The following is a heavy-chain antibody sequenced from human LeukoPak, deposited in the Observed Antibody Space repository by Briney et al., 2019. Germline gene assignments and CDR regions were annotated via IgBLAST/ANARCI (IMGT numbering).Heavy chain of an antibody. CDR1: GYTFTVYY. CDR2: INPNSGGT. Sequence: ASVKVSCKASGYTFTVYYIHWLRQAPGQGLEWLGWINPNSGGTNYAQKFQGRVTMTRDTSISTAYMELSRLRSDDTAVYYCARDGELVLMVYATNFDYWGQGTLVTVSS. V-gene: IGHV1-2*02. CDR3: ARDGELVLMVYATNFDY. D-gene: IGHD2-8*01. J-gene: IGHJ4*02.